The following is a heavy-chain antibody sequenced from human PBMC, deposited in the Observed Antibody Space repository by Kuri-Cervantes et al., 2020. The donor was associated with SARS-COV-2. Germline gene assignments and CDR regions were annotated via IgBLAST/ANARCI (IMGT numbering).Heavy chain of an antibody. CDR3: ASGSRGAFDI. CDR2: IYHSGST. CDR1: GYSISSGYY. Sequence: SETLSLTCTVSGYSISSGYYWGWIRQPPGKGLEWVGSIYHSGSTYYNPSLKSRATISVDTSKNQFSLKLSSVTAADTAVYYCASGSRGAFDIWGQGTMVTVSS. D-gene: IGHD3-10*01. V-gene: IGHV4-38-2*02. J-gene: IGHJ3*02.